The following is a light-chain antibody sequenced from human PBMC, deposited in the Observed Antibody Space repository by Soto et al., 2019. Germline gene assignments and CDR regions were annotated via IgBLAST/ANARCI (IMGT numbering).Light chain of an antibody. Sequence: DIQMTQSPSSLSASVRDIVTITCRASQTISSYLNWYQQKPGKAPKLLIYAASSLQSGVPSRFSGSGSGTDFTLTISSLQPEDFATYYCQQSHSIPYTFGQWTKLEIK. J-gene: IGKJ2*01. CDR3: QQSHSIPYT. V-gene: IGKV1-39*01. CDR1: QTISSY. CDR2: AAS.